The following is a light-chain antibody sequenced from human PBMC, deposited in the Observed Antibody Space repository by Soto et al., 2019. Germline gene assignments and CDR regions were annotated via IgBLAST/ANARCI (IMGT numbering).Light chain of an antibody. V-gene: IGKV3-20*01. Sequence: EIVLTQSPGTLSLSPGERATLSCRASQSVSSSYLAWYQQKPGQAPRLLIYGASRRATGIPDRFSGSGSGTDFTLTISRLEPEDFAVYYCKQYGSSPQTFGQGTKVEIK. J-gene: IGKJ1*01. CDR3: KQYGSSPQT. CDR2: GAS. CDR1: QSVSSSY.